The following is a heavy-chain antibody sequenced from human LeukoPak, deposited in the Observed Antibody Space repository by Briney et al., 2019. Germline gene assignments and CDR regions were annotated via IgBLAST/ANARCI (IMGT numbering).Heavy chain of an antibody. CDR1: GFTFSSYA. CDR2: ISYDGSNK. V-gene: IGHV3-30-3*01. D-gene: IGHD1-26*01. CDR3: ASLETVGASLFDY. Sequence: GGSLRLSCAASGFTFSSYAMHWVRQAPGKGLEWVAVISYDGSNKYYADSVKGRFTVSRDNAKNSLYLQMNSLRAEDTAVYYCASLETVGASLFDYWGQGTLVTVSS. J-gene: IGHJ4*02.